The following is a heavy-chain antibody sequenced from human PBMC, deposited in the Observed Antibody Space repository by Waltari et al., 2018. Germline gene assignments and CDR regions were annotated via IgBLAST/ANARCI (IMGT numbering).Heavy chain of an antibody. CDR3: TRGGRDSSWYWRD. V-gene: IGHV3-7*01. J-gene: IGHJ4*02. CDR1: GLSFSNYW. D-gene: IGHD6-13*01. Sequence: EVQLVESGGGLAQPGGSLRLSCAASGLSFSNYWMTWVRQASGKGPEGVANIKQDGSEKYYMDSVKGRFTSSRDNAKNSLYLQMNNLRVEDTAVYYCTRGGRDSSWYWRDWGQGTLVTVSS. CDR2: IKQDGSEK.